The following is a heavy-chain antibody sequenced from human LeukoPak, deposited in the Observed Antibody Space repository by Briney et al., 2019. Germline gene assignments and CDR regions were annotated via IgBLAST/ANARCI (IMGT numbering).Heavy chain of an antibody. V-gene: IGHV3-48*01. Sequence: PGGSLRLSCAASGFTFSSYSMNWVRQAPGKGLEWVSYISSSSSTIYYADSVKGRFTISRDNAKNTLYLQMNSLRAEDTAVYYCAKAGTYYYDSSGFQHWGQGTLVTVSS. D-gene: IGHD3-22*01. CDR2: ISSSSSTI. CDR3: AKAGTYYYDSSGFQH. J-gene: IGHJ1*01. CDR1: GFTFSSYS.